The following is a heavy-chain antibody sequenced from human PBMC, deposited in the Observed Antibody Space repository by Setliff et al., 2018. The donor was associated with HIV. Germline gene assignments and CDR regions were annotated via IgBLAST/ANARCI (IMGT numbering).Heavy chain of an antibody. D-gene: IGHD3-22*01. CDR1: GYSISDGYY. Sequence: PSETLSLTCAVSGYSISDGYYWGWIRQPPGKGPEWIGSIHHSGSAHFNPSPKSRVTMSVDTSKNQFSLKLSSVTAADTAVYYCARGGGYDRSGYYPFDYWGQGTPVTVSS. CDR3: ARGGGYDRSGYYPFDY. V-gene: IGHV4-38-2*01. CDR2: IHHSGSA. J-gene: IGHJ4*02.